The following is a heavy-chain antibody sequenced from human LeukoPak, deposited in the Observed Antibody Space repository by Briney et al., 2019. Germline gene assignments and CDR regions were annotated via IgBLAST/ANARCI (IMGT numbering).Heavy chain of an antibody. CDR2: IYSGGST. CDR3: ARVVVAYYDILTGYYDY. V-gene: IGHV3-66*01. Sequence: GGSLRLSCAASGFTVSSNYMSWVRQAPGKGLEWVSVIYSGGSTYYADSVKGRFTISRDNSKNTLYLQTNSLRAEDTAVYYCARVVVAYYDILTGYYDYWGQGTLVTVSS. CDR1: GFTVSSNY. J-gene: IGHJ4*02. D-gene: IGHD3-9*01.